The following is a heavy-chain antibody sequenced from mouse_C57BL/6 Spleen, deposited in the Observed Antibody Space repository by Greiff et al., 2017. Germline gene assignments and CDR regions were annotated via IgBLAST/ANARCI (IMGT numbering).Heavy chain of an antibody. CDR1: GYTFTSYW. V-gene: IGHV1-64*01. J-gene: IGHJ2*01. CDR2: IHPNSGST. Sequence: QVHVKQSGAELVKPGASVKLSCKASGYTFTSYWMHWVKQRPGQGLEWIGMIHPNSGSTNYNEKFKSKATLTVDKSSSTASMQLSSLTSEDSAVYVCARSPYYFDYWGQGTTLTVSS. CDR3: ARSPYYFDY.